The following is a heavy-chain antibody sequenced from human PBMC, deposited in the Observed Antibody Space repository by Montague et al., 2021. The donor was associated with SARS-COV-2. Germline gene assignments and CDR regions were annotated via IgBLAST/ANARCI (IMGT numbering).Heavy chain of an antibody. V-gene: IGHV4-31*03. Sequence: TLSLTCTVSSDSLTTTSYYWSWIRLHPGKGLQWIGNIFYTGMTFLNPSLKSRLTMSVDTSQNQFSLRLTSVTAADTAVYYCARLSQFAWFDPWGQGTLVTVSS. J-gene: IGHJ5*02. CDR2: IFYTGMT. CDR3: ARLSQFAWFDP. CDR1: SDSLTTTSYY. D-gene: IGHD5-24*01.